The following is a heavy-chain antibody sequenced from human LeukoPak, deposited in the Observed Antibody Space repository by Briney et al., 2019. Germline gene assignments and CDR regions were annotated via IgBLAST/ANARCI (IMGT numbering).Heavy chain of an antibody. D-gene: IGHD1-26*01. CDR2: IYHSGST. V-gene: IGHV4-4*02. Sequence: PSETLSLTCAVSGGSITGSNWWSWVRQPPGKGLEWIGEIYHSGSTNYNPSLKSRVTMAVDKSKNQFSLKLSSVTAADTAVYYCASLRGVGGTSYFQHWGQGTLVTVSS. J-gene: IGHJ1*01. CDR3: ASLRGVGGTSYFQH. CDR1: GGSITGSNW.